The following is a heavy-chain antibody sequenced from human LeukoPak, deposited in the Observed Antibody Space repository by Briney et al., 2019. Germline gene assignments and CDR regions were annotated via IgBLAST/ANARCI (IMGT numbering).Heavy chain of an antibody. CDR1: GGSISSYY. Sequence: PSETLSLTCTVSGGSISSYYWSWIRQPAGKGLEWIGRIYTSGSTNYNPSLKSRVTMSVDTSKNQFSLKLSSVTAADTAVYYCARGVDTAMALHPYYYMDVWGKGTTVTISS. CDR2: IYTSGST. D-gene: IGHD5-18*01. V-gene: IGHV4-4*07. CDR3: ARGVDTAMALHPYYYMDV. J-gene: IGHJ6*03.